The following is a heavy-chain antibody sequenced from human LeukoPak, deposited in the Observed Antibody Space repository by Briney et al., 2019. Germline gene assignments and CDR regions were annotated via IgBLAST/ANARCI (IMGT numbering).Heavy chain of an antibody. Sequence: QSGGSLRLSCAASGFTFDDYAMHRVRQAPGKGLEWVSLISGDGGGTYYADSVKGRFTISRDNSKNSLYLQMNSLRTEDTALYYCSKEAYCGGDCYSGAFDIWGQGTMVTVSP. D-gene: IGHD2-21*02. V-gene: IGHV3-43*02. CDR2: ISGDGGGT. CDR1: GFTFDDYA. J-gene: IGHJ3*02. CDR3: SKEAYCGGDCYSGAFDI.